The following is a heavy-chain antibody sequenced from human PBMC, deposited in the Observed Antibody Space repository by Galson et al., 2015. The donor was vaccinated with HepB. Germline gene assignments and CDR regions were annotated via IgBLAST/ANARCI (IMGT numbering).Heavy chain of an antibody. CDR3: AKTLRNCSSISCYTLDAFDI. J-gene: IGHJ3*02. D-gene: IGHD2-2*02. Sequence: SLRLSCAASGFTFRSHAMSWVRQAPGKGLEWPSAISGSGGSVYYADSVKGRFTISRDNFKNILYLHMNSLRAGDTALYYCAKTLRNCSSISCYTLDAFDIWGQGTMVTVSS. CDR2: ISGSGGSV. V-gene: IGHV3-23*01. CDR1: GFTFRSHA.